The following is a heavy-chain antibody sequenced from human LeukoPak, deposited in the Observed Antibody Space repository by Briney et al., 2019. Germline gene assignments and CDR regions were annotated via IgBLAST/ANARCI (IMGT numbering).Heavy chain of an antibody. D-gene: IGHD4-17*01. CDR2: ISAYNGNT. Sequence: GASVKVSCKASGYTFTSYGISWVRQAPGQGLEWMGWISAYNGNTNYAQKLQGRVTMTTDTSTSTAYMELRSLRSDDTAVYYCARDWGWNDYGEIPGCWGQGTLVTVSS. CDR1: GYTFTSYG. J-gene: IGHJ4*02. CDR3: ARDWGWNDYGEIPGC. V-gene: IGHV1-18*04.